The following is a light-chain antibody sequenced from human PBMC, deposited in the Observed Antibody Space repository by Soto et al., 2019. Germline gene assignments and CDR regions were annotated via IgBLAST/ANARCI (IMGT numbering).Light chain of an antibody. V-gene: IGLV1-40*01. CDR2: DNS. Sequence: QSVLTQPPSVSRAPGQRVTISCTGSSSNIGAGYDVHWYQQLPGTAPKLFIYDNSNRPSGVPDRFSGSRSGTSASLAITGLQAEDEADYYCQSYDSSLSVVFGGGTKLTVL. CDR3: QSYDSSLSVV. J-gene: IGLJ3*02. CDR1: SSNIGAGYD.